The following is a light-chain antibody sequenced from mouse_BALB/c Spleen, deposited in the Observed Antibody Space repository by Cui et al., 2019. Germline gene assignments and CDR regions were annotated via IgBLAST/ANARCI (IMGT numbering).Light chain of an antibody. CDR1: QDVGTA. CDR2: WAS. CDR3: QQYSSYMYT. V-gene: IGKV6-23*01. J-gene: IGKJ2*01. Sequence: DIVMTQSHQFMSTSVGDRVSITCKASQDVGTAVAWYQQKPGQSPKLLIYWASTRHTGVPDRFTGSGSGTDFTLTISNVQSEDLADYFCQQYSSYMYTFGGGTKLEIK.